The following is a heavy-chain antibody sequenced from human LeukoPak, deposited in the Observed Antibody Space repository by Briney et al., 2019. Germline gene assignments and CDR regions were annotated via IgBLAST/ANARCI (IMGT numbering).Heavy chain of an antibody. D-gene: IGHD6-6*01. V-gene: IGHV4-39*01. CDR2: IYYSGST. CDR3: ARYSSSSGWFDP. CDR1: GGSISSSSYC. J-gene: IGHJ5*02. Sequence: SETLSLTCSVSGGSISSSSYCWDWIRQPPGKGLEWIGNIYYSGSTTYNPSVKSRVTISVDTSKNQFSLKLNSVTAADTAVYYCARYSSSSGWFDPWGQGTLVTVSS.